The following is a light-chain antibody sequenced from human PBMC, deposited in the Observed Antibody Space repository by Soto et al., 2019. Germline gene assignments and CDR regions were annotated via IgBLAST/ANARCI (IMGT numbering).Light chain of an antibody. V-gene: IGLV1-40*01. Sequence: QSVLTQPPSVSGAPGQRVTISCTGRSSNIGAVYVFPWYQQLPGTAPNLLFCGTSIRSSGFLVRFSGSKSGTSASLAIIGLQAEDEADYYCQSYDSSLSGYVFGTGTKVTVL. J-gene: IGLJ1*01. CDR3: QSYDSSLSGYV. CDR2: GTS. CDR1: SSNIGAVYV.